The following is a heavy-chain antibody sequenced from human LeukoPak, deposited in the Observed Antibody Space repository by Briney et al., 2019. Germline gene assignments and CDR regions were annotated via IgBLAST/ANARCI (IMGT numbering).Heavy chain of an antibody. CDR2: IYYSGST. D-gene: IGHD6-19*01. Sequence: PSETLSLTCTVSGGSTSSSSYYWGWIRQPPGKGLEWIGSIYYSGSTYYNPSLKSRVTISVDTSKNQFSLKLSSATAADTAVYYCARHGQWLVREFDYWGQGTLVTVSS. CDR3: ARHGQWLVREFDY. J-gene: IGHJ4*02. CDR1: GGSTSSSSYY. V-gene: IGHV4-39*01.